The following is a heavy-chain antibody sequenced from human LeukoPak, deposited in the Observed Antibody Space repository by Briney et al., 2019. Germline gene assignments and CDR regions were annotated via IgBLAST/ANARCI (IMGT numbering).Heavy chain of an antibody. Sequence: GGSLRLSCGASVFTFSSYAVTGVPEAPAKGEESVSAISCSCGRTYYAASVKGRFTIYRDNSKNTLYLQMNSLRAEDTAVYYCAKEVPTTVTTTWGQGTLVSVSS. D-gene: IGHD4-17*01. CDR3: AKEVPTTVTTT. J-gene: IGHJ5*02. CDR2: ISCSCGRT. V-gene: IGHV3-23*01. CDR1: VFTFSSYA.